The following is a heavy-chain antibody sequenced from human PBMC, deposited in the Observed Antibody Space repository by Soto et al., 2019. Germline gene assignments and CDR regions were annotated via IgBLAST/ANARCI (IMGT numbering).Heavy chain of an antibody. Sequence: QVQLVQSGAEVKKPGSSVKVSCKASGGTFSSYAISWVRQAPGQGLEWMGGIIPIFGTANYAQKFQGRVTITADESTSTAYMELSSLRSEDTAVYYCAGGRRDGYNCPFYYYGMDVWGQGTTVTVSS. CDR2: IIPIFGTA. CDR3: AGGRRDGYNCPFYYYGMDV. CDR1: GGTFSSYA. D-gene: IGHD5-12*01. V-gene: IGHV1-69*01. J-gene: IGHJ6*02.